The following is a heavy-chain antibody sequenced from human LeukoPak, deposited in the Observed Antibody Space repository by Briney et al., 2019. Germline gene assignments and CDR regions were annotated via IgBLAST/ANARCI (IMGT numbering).Heavy chain of an antibody. J-gene: IGHJ5*02. CDR2: IYYSGST. CDR1: GGSISSYY. Sequence: SETLSLTCTVSGGSISSYYWSWIRQPPGKGLEWIGYIYYSGSTNYNPSLKSRVTISVDTSKNQFSLKLSSVTAADTAVYYCARETVVVVPAASINWFDPWGQGTLVTVSS. CDR3: ARETVVVVPAASINWFDP. D-gene: IGHD2-2*01. V-gene: IGHV4-59*01.